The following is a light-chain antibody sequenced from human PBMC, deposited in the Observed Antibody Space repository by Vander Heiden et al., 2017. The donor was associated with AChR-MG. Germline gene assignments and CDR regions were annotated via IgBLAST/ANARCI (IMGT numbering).Light chain of an antibody. CDR3: QVWDSSSDHVV. J-gene: IGLJ2*01. Sequence: SYVLTQPPSVSVAPAQTARITCGGNNIGSNSVHWYQQKPGQAPVLVVYDDSYRPSGIPERFSGSNSGNTATLTISRVEAGDEADYHCQVWDSSSDHVVFGGGTKLTVL. CDR1: NIGSNS. V-gene: IGLV3-21*02. CDR2: DDS.